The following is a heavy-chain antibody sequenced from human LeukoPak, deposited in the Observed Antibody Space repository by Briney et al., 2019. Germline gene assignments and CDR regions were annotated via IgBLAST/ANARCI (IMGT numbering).Heavy chain of an antibody. J-gene: IGHJ4*02. CDR2: INSDGSST. D-gene: IGHD6-19*01. CDR3: ARDRYSSGWYHHFDY. V-gene: IGHV3-74*01. CDR1: GFTFSSYW. Sequence: PEGSLRLSCAASGFTFSSYWMHWVRQAPGKGLVWVSRINSDGSSTSYADSVKGRFTISRDNAKNTLYLQMNSLRAEDTAVYYCARDRYSSGWYHHFDYWGQGTLVTVSS.